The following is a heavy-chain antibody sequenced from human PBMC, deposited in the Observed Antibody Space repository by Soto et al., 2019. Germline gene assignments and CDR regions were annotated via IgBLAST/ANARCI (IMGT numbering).Heavy chain of an antibody. CDR3: ARGGSGDNWFDP. J-gene: IGHJ5*02. CDR2: IFHSGSI. V-gene: IGHV4-31*02. CDR1: SGSITSGGFY. Sequence: QVLLQESGPGLVRPSQTLSLTCVVSSGSITSGGFYWHWVRQRPGEGLEWIGYIFHSGSIYYNPSLRSRVYMSMDTSNDQFSLNLSSVTAADTAVYFCARGGSGDNWFDPWGQGTLVTVSS. D-gene: IGHD2-15*01.